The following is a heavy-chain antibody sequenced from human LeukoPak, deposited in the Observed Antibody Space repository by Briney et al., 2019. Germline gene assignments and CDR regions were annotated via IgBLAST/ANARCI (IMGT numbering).Heavy chain of an antibody. CDR2: ISGSGGST. CDR1: GFTFSSYA. V-gene: IGHV3-23*01. CDR3: AKYCSGGNCYSGLDY. D-gene: IGHD2-15*01. J-gene: IGHJ4*02. Sequence: GGSLRLSCAASGFTFSSYAMSWVRQAPGKGLEWVSAISGSGGSTYYADSVKGRFTISRDNSKNTLYLQMNSLRAEDTAVYYCAKYCSGGNCYSGLDYWGQGTLVTVSS.